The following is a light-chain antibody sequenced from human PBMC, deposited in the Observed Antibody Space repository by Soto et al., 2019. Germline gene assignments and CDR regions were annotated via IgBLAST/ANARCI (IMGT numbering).Light chain of an antibody. J-gene: IGKJ5*01. CDR2: AAS. Sequence: DIQMTQSPSSLSASVGDRVTITCRASQGISNYLAWYQQKPGKVPKLLIYAASTLQSGVPSRFSGSGFGTDFTLTISSLQPDDVATYYCHKYNSALLTFGQGTRLEIK. CDR3: HKYNSALLT. CDR1: QGISNY. V-gene: IGKV1-27*01.